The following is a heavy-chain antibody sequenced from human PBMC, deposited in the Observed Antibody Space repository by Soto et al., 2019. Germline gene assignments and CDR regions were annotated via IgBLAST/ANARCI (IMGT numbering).Heavy chain of an antibody. CDR2: TNAGNGNT. CDR3: ARDPSGYSLDDAFDI. J-gene: IGHJ3*02. V-gene: IGHV1-3*01. CDR1: GHTFTSYA. Sequence: ASVKVSCKASGHTFTSYAMHWVRQAPGQRLEWMGWTNAGNGNTKYSQKFQGRVTITRDTSASTAYMELSSLRSEDTAVYYCARDPSGYSLDDAFDIWGQGTMVTVSS. D-gene: IGHD5-18*01.